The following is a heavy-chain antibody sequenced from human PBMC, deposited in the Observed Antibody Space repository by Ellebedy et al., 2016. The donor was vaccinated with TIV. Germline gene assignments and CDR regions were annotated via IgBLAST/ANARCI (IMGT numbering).Heavy chain of an antibody. J-gene: IGHJ6*02. CDR2: ISAYNGNT. CDR1: GYTFTSYG. V-gene: IGHV1-18*01. Sequence: ASVKVSXKASGYTFTSYGISWVRQAPGQGLEWMGWISAYNGNTNYAQKLQGRVTMTTDTSTSTAYMELRSLRSDDTAVYYCARDYSIVPVFGVSGVVGYYGMDVWGQGTTVTVSS. D-gene: IGHD1-26*01. CDR3: ARDYSIVPVFGVSGVVGYYGMDV.